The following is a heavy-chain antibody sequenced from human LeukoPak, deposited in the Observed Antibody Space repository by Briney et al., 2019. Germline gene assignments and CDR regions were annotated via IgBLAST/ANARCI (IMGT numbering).Heavy chain of an antibody. Sequence: ASVKVSCKASGYTFTSYYMHWVRQAPGQGLEWMGIINPSGGSTSYAQKFQGRVTMTRDTSTSTVYMELSSLRSEDTAVYYCARDGDSGSYPQYYFDYRGQGTLVTVSS. CDR1: GYTFTSYY. V-gene: IGHV1-46*01. CDR2: INPSGGST. CDR3: ARDGDSGSYPQYYFDY. J-gene: IGHJ4*02. D-gene: IGHD1-26*01.